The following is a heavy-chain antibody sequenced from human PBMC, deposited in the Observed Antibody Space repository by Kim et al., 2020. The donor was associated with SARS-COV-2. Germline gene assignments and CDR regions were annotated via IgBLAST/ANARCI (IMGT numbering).Heavy chain of an antibody. J-gene: IGHJ4*02. CDR3: AREHVGPNYDILTGYYRGFYF. Sequence: SETLSLTCTVSGGSFRSGGYYWTWIRQYPGKGLEWIGYIFYNGNTYYNPSLKSRVTMSVDTSKNQFSLKLSSVTAADTARYYCAREHVGPNYDILTGYYRGFYFWSQGTLVTVSS. D-gene: IGHD3-9*01. CDR1: GGSFRSGGYY. CDR2: IFYNGNT. V-gene: IGHV4-31*03.